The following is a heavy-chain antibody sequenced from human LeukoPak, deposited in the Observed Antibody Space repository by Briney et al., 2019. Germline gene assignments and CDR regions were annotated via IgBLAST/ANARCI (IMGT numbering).Heavy chain of an antibody. CDR3: ARSDCSSTSCYPGSRFDP. CDR2: IRYDGSNK. V-gene: IGHV3-30*02. Sequence: GGSLRLSCAASGFTFSSYGMHWVRQAPGKGLEWVAFIRYDGSNKYYADSVKGRFTISRDNSKNTLYLQMNSLRAEDTAVYYCARSDCSSTSCYPGSRFDPWGQGTLVTVSS. D-gene: IGHD2-2*01. J-gene: IGHJ5*02. CDR1: GFTFSSYG.